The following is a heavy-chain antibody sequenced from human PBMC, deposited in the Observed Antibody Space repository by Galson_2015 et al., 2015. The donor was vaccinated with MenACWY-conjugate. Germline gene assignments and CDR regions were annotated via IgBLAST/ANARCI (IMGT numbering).Heavy chain of an antibody. CDR3: AKHIGYSSTCPDY. CDR1: GFAFSAYA. CDR2: VGGNGDNA. D-gene: IGHD2-2*01. J-gene: IGHJ4*02. V-gene: IGHV3-23*01. Sequence: SLRLSCAASGFAFSAYAMSWVRQAPGKGLEWVAVVGGNGDNAYYGDSVKGRSTVSRDNSKNTLYLEVHSLRAEDTAIYYCAKHIGYSSTCPDYWGQGTLVTVSS.